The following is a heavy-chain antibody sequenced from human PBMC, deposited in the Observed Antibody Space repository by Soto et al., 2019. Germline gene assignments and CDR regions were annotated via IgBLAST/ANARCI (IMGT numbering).Heavy chain of an antibody. D-gene: IGHD3-22*01. V-gene: IGHV1-69*06. J-gene: IGHJ4*02. CDR2: IIPIFGTA. CDR3: ARVDSSAPGAY. CDR1: GGTFSSYA. Sequence: SVKVSCKASGGTFSSYAISWVRQAPGQGLEWMGGIIPIFGTANYAQKFQGRVTISADKSTSTAYMEVSSLRSEDTAVYYCARVDSSAPGAYWDQGTLVTVSS.